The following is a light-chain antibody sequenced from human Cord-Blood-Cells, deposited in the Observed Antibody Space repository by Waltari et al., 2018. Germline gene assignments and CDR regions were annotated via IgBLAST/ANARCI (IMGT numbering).Light chain of an antibody. CDR2: SAS. Sequence: EIVMTHSPATLSVSPGERATHSCRASQSVRSILAWYQQKPGKAPRLHIYSASTRATGIPARVSRSGSGTEFTLTISILQSEEFAVCYCQQYNNWPKTFGQGTKVEIK. CDR3: QQYNNWPKT. CDR1: QSVRSI. J-gene: IGKJ1*01. V-gene: IGKV3-15*01.